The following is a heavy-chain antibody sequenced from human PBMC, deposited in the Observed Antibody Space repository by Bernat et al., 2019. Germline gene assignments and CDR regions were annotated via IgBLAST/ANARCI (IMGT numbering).Heavy chain of an antibody. CDR2: ISAYNGNT. CDR1: GYTFTSYG. Sequence: QVQLVQSGAEVKKPGASVKVSCKASGYTFTSYGISWVRQAPGQGLEWMGWISAYNGNTNYAQKLQGRVTMTTDTSTSTAYMELRSLRSDDTAMYYCARFPPDYGDYYYGMDVWGQGTTVTVSS. CDR3: ARFPPDYGDYYYGMDV. J-gene: IGHJ6*02. D-gene: IGHD4-17*01. V-gene: IGHV1-18*01.